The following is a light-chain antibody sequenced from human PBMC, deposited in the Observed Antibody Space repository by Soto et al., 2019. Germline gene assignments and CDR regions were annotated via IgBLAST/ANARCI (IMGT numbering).Light chain of an antibody. CDR2: KAS. V-gene: IGKV1-5*03. CDR3: QQYSSYSWT. CDR1: QRISTW. J-gene: IGKJ1*01. Sequence: DIQMTQSPSTLSASVGDRVIITCRASQRISTWLAWFQQKPGKAPKLLISKASSLESGVPSRFSGSGSGVEFTLTISDLQPDDFATYHCQQYSSYSWTFGQGTKVGIK.